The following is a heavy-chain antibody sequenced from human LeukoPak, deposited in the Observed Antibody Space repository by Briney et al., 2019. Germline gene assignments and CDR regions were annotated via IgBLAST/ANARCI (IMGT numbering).Heavy chain of an antibody. CDR1: GYTFTGYY. J-gene: IGHJ4*02. D-gene: IGHD2-15*01. CDR3: AYDLVVVAATPV. Sequence: ASVKVSCKASGYTFTGYYMHWVRHAPGQGLEWMGRINPNSGGTNYAQKFQGRVTMTRDTSISTAYMGLSRLRSADTAVYYCAYDLVVVAATPVWGQGTLVTVSS. CDR2: INPNSGGT. V-gene: IGHV1-2*06.